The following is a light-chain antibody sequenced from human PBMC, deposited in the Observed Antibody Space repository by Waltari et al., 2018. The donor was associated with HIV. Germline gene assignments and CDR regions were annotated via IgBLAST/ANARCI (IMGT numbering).Light chain of an antibody. J-gene: IGLJ3*02. V-gene: IGLV2-14*03. Sequence: QSVLTQPASVSGSPGQSVTISCTGTSSDFGFDNYVSWYQQYPGKAPTLLIYGVSSLPSGFSDRFSGSKSGKTASLNISGLQNEDEADYFCTSYTTSDTLRFGGGTKVTVL. CDR1: SSDFGFDNY. CDR2: GVS. CDR3: TSYTTSDTLR.